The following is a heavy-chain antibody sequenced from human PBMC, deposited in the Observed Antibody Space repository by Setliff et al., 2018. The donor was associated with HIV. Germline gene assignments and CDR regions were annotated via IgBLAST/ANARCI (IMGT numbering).Heavy chain of an antibody. CDR2: ISGSGGDT. J-gene: IGHJ4*02. CDR3: AKKTAAYTSGSWLHY. Sequence: PRLSCASSGFTFSSYAMTWVRQAPGKGLECVAVISGSGGDTYYADSVKGRFVISREKSKSTLYLQMNSLRAEDTAVYYCAKKTAAYTSGSWLHYWGQGTLVTVSS. D-gene: IGHD3-10*01. CDR1: GFTFSSYA. V-gene: IGHV3-23*01.